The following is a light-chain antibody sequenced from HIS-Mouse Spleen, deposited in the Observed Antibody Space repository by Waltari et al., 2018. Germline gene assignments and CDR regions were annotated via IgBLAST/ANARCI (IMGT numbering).Light chain of an antibody. Sequence: SYELTQPPSVSVSPGQTASITCSGDKLGDKYACWYQQKPGQSPVLAIYQDSKRPSGIPERFSGSNSGNTATLTISGTQAMDEADYYCQAWDSSSLFGGGTKLTVL. CDR3: QAWDSSSL. CDR1: KLGDKY. J-gene: IGLJ2*01. V-gene: IGLV3-1*01. CDR2: QDS.